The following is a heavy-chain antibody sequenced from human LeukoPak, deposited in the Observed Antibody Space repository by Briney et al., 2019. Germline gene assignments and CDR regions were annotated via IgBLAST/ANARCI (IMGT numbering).Heavy chain of an antibody. CDR2: INHSGST. CDR3: ARIGHFYGGANPIDY. D-gene: IGHD4-23*01. J-gene: IGHJ4*02. CDR1: GGSFSGYY. Sequence: SETLSLTCAVYGGSFSGYYWSWIRQPPGKGLEWIGEINHSGSTNYNPSLKSRVTISVDTSKNQFSLKLSSATAADTAVYYCARIGHFYGGANPIDYWGQGTLVTVSS. V-gene: IGHV4-34*01.